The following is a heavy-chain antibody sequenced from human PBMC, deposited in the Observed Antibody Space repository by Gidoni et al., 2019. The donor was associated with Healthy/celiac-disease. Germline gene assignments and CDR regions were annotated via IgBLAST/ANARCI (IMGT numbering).Heavy chain of an antibody. Sequence: EVQLVESVGGLVQPGGSLRLSCAASGFTFSSYSMNWVRQAPGKGLEWVSYISSSSSTIYYADSVKGRFTISRDNAKNSLYLQMNSLRDEDTAVYYCARESPTYYDFWSGYSTTYYFDYWGQGTLVTVSS. CDR3: ARESPTYYDFWSGYSTTYYFDY. CDR1: GFTFSSYS. V-gene: IGHV3-48*02. D-gene: IGHD3-3*01. J-gene: IGHJ4*02. CDR2: ISSSSSTI.